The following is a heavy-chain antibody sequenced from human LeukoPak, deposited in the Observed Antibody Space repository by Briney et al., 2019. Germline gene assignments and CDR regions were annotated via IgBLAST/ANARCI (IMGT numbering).Heavy chain of an antibody. CDR1: GFTVSSNY. CDR2: IYSGGST. V-gene: IGHV3-53*01. J-gene: IGHJ4*02. Sequence: GGSLRLSCAASGFTVSSNYMSWVRQAPGKGLEGVSVIYSGGSTYYADSVKGRFTISRDNSKNTLYLQINSLRAEDTAVYYCARGGFIYDSSGPHFDYWGQGTLVTVSS. CDR3: ARGGFIYDSSGPHFDY. D-gene: IGHD3-22*01.